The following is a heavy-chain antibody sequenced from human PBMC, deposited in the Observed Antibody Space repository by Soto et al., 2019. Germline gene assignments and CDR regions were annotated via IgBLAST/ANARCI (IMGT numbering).Heavy chain of an antibody. V-gene: IGHV3-23*01. CDR3: SKRRGAGAHFDY. CDR1: GFTFSSYA. D-gene: IGHD2-15*01. Sequence: DVQLLESGGGLVQPEGSLRLSCAASGFTFSSYAMGWVRQGAGKGLELVAVVSIGGSTHYADSVMGRFTISRDNSKNTLSLPMNSLTAEDTAVYFCSKRRGAGAHFDYWGQGALVTVSS. CDR2: VSIGGST. J-gene: IGHJ4*02.